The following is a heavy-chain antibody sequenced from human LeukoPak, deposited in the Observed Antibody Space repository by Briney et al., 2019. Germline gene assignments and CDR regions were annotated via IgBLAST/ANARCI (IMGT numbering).Heavy chain of an antibody. CDR3: ARAVVQRNGAFDI. CDR2: IYYTGNT. V-gene: IGHV4-39*07. CDR1: GASISGSGYY. D-gene: IGHD2-8*01. J-gene: IGHJ3*02. Sequence: PSETLSLTCAVSGASISGSGYYLGWIRQPPGKGLEWIGNIYYTGNTYYNASLQSRVTISIDTSKNQFSLKLSSVTAADTAVYYCARAVVQRNGAFDIWGQGTMVTVSS.